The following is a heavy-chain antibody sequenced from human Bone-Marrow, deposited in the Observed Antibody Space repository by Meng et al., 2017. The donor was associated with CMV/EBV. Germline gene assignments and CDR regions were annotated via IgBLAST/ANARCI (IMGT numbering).Heavy chain of an antibody. CDR2: ISYDGSNK. CDR3: ARDGWLRAWGHWFDP. D-gene: IGHD5-12*01. J-gene: IGHJ5*02. Sequence: GESLKISCAASGFTFSYYTMHWVRQVPGKGLEWVAVISYDGSNKYYADSVKGRFTISRDNSKDTLYLQMNSLRAEDTAVYYCARDGWLRAWGHWFDPWGQGTLVTVSS. CDR1: GFTFSYYT. V-gene: IGHV3-30-3*01.